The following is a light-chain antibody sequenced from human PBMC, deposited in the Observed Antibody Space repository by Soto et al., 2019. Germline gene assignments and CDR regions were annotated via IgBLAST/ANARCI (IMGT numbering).Light chain of an antibody. CDR3: QQSYSTPRT. V-gene: IGKV1-39*01. CDR1: QRVSTY. J-gene: IGKJ2*01. Sequence: DIHMTQSPSSLSASVGYRFTITCRASQRVSTYLNWYQQKPEKAPKLLIYAASSLQSGVPSRFSGSGSGTDFTLTISSLQPEDFEPYYCQQSYSTPRTFGQGTKVDIK. CDR2: AAS.